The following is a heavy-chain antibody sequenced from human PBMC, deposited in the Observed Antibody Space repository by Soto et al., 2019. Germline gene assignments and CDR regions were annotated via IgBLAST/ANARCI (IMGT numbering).Heavy chain of an antibody. D-gene: IGHD6-6*01. CDR1: GFSLTTGGVG. V-gene: IGHV2-5*01. Sequence: QITLKESGPTLVKPTQTLTLTCTFSGFSLTTGGVGVGWIRQPPGKALEWLALIYGTDDERYSPSLKSRLTIPKDTSKNQVVLTVTNMDSVDAATYYCALINIHGSSVPRYYDYYAMDVWGQGTAVTVSS. CDR2: IYGTDDE. CDR3: ALINIHGSSVPRYYDYYAMDV. J-gene: IGHJ6*02.